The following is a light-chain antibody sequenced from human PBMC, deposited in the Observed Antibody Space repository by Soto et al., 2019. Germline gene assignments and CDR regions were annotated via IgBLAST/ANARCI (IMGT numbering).Light chain of an antibody. J-gene: IGKJ2*01. V-gene: IGKV1-39*01. Sequence: DIQMTQSPSSLSASIGDRVIITCRTSQSVSTFLNWYQHKPGKAPTLLIYGASSLLSGVPSRFRGSGSGTDFPITISSLQPEDFASYYCQQSYSTPQTFGQGTKLEIK. CDR3: QQSYSTPQT. CDR1: QSVSTF. CDR2: GAS.